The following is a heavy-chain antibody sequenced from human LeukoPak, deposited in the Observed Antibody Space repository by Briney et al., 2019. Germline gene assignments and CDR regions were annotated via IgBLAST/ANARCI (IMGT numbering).Heavy chain of an antibody. Sequence: PSETLSLTCAVYGGSFRGYYWSWIRQPPGKGVEWIGEINHSGSTNYNPSLKSRVTISVDTSKNQFSLTLSSVPAADTAVYYCARHGGVDYDILTGYLPSYFDHWGPGTLVTVSS. D-gene: IGHD3-9*01. V-gene: IGHV4-34*01. J-gene: IGHJ4*02. CDR2: INHSGST. CDR3: ARHGGVDYDILTGYLPSYFDH. CDR1: GGSFRGYY.